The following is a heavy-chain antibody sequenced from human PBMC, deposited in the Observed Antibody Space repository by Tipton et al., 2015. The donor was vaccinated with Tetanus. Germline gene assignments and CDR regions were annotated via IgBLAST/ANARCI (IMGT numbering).Heavy chain of an antibody. CDR2: IFHSGST. Sequence: TLSLTCTVSGGSVSSYYWTWFRQPPGKGLEWIGHIFHSGSTNYNPSLKSRVTMSIDTSERQFSLKLTSVTSADTAVYYCAKVVGWGDYFDSWGQGILVTVSS. V-gene: IGHV4-59*02. D-gene: IGHD1-26*01. CDR3: AKVVGWGDYFDS. CDR1: GGSVSSYY. J-gene: IGHJ4*02.